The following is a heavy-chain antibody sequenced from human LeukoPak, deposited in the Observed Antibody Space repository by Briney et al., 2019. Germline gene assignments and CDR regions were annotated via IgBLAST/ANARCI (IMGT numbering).Heavy chain of an antibody. CDR2: ISSSSSYI. Sequence: GGSPRLSCAASGFTFSSYSMNWVRQAPGKGLEWVPSISSSSSYIYYADSVKGRFTISRDNAKNSLYLQMNSLRAEDTTVYYCARDAYDSSGYYYWGQGTLVTVSS. CDR1: GFTFSSYS. V-gene: IGHV3-21*01. J-gene: IGHJ4*02. CDR3: ARDAYDSSGYYY. D-gene: IGHD3-22*01.